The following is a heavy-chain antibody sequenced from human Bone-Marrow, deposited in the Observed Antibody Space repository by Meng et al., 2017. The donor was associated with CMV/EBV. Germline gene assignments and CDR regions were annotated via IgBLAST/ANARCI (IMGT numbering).Heavy chain of an antibody. CDR3: ATEDITIFGVAPIDY. V-gene: IGHV3-21*04. D-gene: IGHD3-3*01. J-gene: IGHJ4*02. Sequence: GGSLRLSCAASGFTFSSYSMNWVRQAPGKGLEWVSSISSSSSYIYYADSVKGRFTISRDNAKNSLYLQMNSLRAEDTAVYYCATEDITIFGVAPIDYWGQGTLVTVSS. CDR2: ISSSSSYI. CDR1: GFTFSSYS.